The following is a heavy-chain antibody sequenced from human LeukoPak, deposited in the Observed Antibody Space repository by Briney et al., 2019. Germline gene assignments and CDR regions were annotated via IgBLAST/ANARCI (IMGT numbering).Heavy chain of an antibody. J-gene: IGHJ4*02. Sequence: ASETLSLTCTVSGGSIRSSSHYWGWVRQPPGKGLEWIGSIYYSGSTYYNPSLKSRVTISAGTSKNHFSLKLTSVTAADTAVYYCARLEAVAETFDYWGQGTLLTVSS. V-gene: IGHV4-39*02. CDR3: ARLEAVAETFDY. CDR1: GGSIRSSSHY. D-gene: IGHD6-19*01. CDR2: IYYSGST.